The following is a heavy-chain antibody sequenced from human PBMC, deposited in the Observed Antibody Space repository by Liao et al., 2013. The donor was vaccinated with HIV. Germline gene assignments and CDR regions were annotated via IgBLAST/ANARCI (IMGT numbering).Heavy chain of an antibody. V-gene: IGHV4-59*11. CDR3: ARERGAFDI. J-gene: IGHJ3*02. CDR2: VYYRGST. CDR1: GGSISSHY. Sequence: QVQLEESGPGLVKPSETLSLICTVFGGSISSHYWSWIRQPPGKRLEWIGYVYYRGSTNYNPSLKNRVTISVDTSKNQFSLNLNSVTTADTAVYYCARERGAFDIWGQGTMVTVS.